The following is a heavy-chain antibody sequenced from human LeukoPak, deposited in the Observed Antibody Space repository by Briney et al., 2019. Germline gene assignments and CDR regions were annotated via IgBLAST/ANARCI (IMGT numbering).Heavy chain of an antibody. Sequence: PSETLSLTCTVSGGSISSGDYYWTWIRQHPGKGLEWIGYVSHSGPTDIDPSLKSRASISVDTSTNQFSLRLTSVTAADTAKHYCARESRLRGTDWFDPWGQGTLVTVSS. CDR1: GGSISSGDYY. V-gene: IGHV4-31*03. J-gene: IGHJ5*02. CDR3: ARESRLRGTDWFDP. CDR2: VSHSGPT. D-gene: IGHD3-16*01.